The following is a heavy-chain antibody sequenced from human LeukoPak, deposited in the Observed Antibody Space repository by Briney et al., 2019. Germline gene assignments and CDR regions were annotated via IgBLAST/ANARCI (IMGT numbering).Heavy chain of an antibody. Sequence: PGESLKISCKGSGYSFTTYWIGWVRQMPGKGLEWMGIIYPGDSDTRYSPSFQGQVTISADKSISTAYLQWSSLKASDTAMYFCARARYCSGGSCYAEYWGQGTLATVSS. CDR3: ARARYCSGGSCYAEY. J-gene: IGHJ4*02. V-gene: IGHV5-51*01. CDR1: GYSFTTYW. CDR2: IYPGDSDT. D-gene: IGHD2-15*01.